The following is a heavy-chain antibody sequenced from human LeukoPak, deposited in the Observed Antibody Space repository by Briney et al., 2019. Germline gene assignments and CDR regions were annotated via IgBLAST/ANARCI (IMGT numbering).Heavy chain of an antibody. V-gene: IGHV3-11*01. CDR1: GFTFSDYY. Sequence: PGGSLTLSCAASGFTFSDYYMSWIRQAPGKGLAWVSYISSCGSTIYYADALKGRLTISRDNTKNSLYLQMHSLRAEDTAVYYCARDGWLWLSGSLTYYYYGMDVWGQGTTVTVSS. CDR3: ARDGWLWLSGSLTYYYYGMDV. D-gene: IGHD5-18*01. J-gene: IGHJ6*02. CDR2: ISSCGSTI.